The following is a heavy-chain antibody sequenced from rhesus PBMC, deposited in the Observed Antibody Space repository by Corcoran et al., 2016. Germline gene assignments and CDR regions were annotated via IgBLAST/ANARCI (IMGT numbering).Heavy chain of an antibody. CDR1: GGSISDDYY. CDR2: ISGSGRDT. Sequence: QVQLQESGPGLVKPSETLSLTCAVSGGSISDDYYWSWIRQPTGKGLEWIGDISGSGRDTHYHPSLKNRVTISIDTSKNQFSLKLSSVTAADTAVYYCARDWGDYYGYGLDSWGQGVVVTVSS. CDR3: ARDWGDYYGYGLDS. V-gene: IGHV4-106*01. D-gene: IGHD3-34*01. J-gene: IGHJ6*01.